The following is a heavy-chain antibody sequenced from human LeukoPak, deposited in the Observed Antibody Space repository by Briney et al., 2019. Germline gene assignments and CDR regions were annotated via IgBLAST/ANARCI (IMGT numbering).Heavy chain of an antibody. CDR3: AKGAPSIAAEGLFDY. Sequence: GGSLRLSCAASGFTFSSYGMHWVRQAPGKGLEWVAFIRDDGSNKYYADSVKGRFTISRDNSKHTLYLQMNSLRAEDTAVYYCAKGAPSIAAEGLFDYWGQGTLVTVSS. D-gene: IGHD6-13*01. CDR2: IRDDGSNK. CDR1: GFTFSSYG. J-gene: IGHJ4*02. V-gene: IGHV3-30*02.